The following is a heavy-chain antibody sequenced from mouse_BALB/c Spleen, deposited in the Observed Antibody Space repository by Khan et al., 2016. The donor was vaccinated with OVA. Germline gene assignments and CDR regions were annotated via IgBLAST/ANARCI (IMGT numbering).Heavy chain of an antibody. CDR1: GYTFTDYY. V-gene: IGHV1-77*01. D-gene: IGHD1-2*01. Sequence: QVQLQQSGAELARPGASVKLSCKASGYTFTDYYINWVKQRTGQGLEWIGAISPGSGDTYYNERFKGKATLTADKSYSTAYMQLSSLTSEASAVYFCARRNYFGYTFAYWGQGTLVTVSA. J-gene: IGHJ3*01. CDR2: ISPGSGDT. CDR3: ARRNYFGYTFAY.